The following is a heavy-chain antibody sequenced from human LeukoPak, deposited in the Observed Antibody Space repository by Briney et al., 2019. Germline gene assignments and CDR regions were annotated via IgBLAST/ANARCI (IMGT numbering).Heavy chain of an antibody. CDR2: TYYRSKWYN. CDR1: GDSVSSDSAA. J-gene: IGHJ5*01. D-gene: IGHD1-1*01. Sequence: SQTLSLTCAISGDSVSSDSAAWNWIRQSPSRGLEWLGRTYYRSKWYNDYSAFVKSRIIINPDTSKNQFSLQLNSVTPEDTAVYYCARAVAGTEGWFNSWGQGTLVTVSS. CDR3: ARAVAGTEGWFNS. V-gene: IGHV6-1*01.